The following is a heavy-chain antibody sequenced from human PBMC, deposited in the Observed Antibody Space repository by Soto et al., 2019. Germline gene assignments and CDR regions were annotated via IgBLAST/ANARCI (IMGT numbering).Heavy chain of an antibody. CDR1: GFTFSSYW. V-gene: IGHV3-74*01. CDR2: ISSDDITI. Sequence: GGSLRLSCAASGFTFSSYWIHWVRQAPGKGLVWVSCISSDDITIHYADSVKGRFTISRDNAKNSLYLQMNSLRDEDTAVYYCATRPLYGDYAIDFDHWGQGTLVTVSS. CDR3: ATRPLYGDYAIDFDH. J-gene: IGHJ4*02. D-gene: IGHD4-17*01.